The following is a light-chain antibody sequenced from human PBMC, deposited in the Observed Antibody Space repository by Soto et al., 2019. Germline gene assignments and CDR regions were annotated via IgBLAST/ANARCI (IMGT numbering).Light chain of an antibody. CDR2: AAY. CDR1: QSISSY. CDR3: QQSYITPRT. V-gene: IGKV1-39*01. J-gene: IGKJ1*01. Sequence: DIQMTQSPSSLSASVGDRVTITCRASQSISSYLNWYQQKPGKAPKLLINAAYSLQSGVPSRFSGSGSETEFTLTISALQPEDFATYFCQQSYITPRTFGQGTKVEIK.